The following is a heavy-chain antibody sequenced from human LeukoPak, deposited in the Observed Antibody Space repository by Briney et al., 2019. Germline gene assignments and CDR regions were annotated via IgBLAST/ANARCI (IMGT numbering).Heavy chain of an antibody. Sequence: PGGSLRLSCAASGFTLTNYWMHWARQAPGKGLVWVSRIRSDGSSTSFADSVKGRFTISRDNAKNTLYLQMNSLRAEDTAVYYCARNSPGYCSGGSCSSYWYFDLWGRGTLVTVSS. D-gene: IGHD2-15*01. CDR3: ARNSPGYCSGGSCSSYWYFDL. V-gene: IGHV3-74*01. CDR1: GFTLTNYW. CDR2: IRSDGSST. J-gene: IGHJ2*01.